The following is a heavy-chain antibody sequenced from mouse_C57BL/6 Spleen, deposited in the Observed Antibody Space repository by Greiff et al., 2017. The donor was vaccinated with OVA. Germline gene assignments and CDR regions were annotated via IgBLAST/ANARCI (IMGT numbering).Heavy chain of an antibody. J-gene: IGHJ3*01. CDR3: ARMDGSCLAY. CDR1: GYTFTSYW. D-gene: IGHD1-1*02. Sequence: QVQLQQSGAELVMPGASVKLSCKASGYTFTSYWMHWVKQRPGQGLEWIGEIDPSDSYTNYNQKFKGKSTLTVDKSSSTAYMQLSSLTSEDSAVYYCARMDGSCLAYWGQGTLVTVSA. CDR2: IDPSDSYT. V-gene: IGHV1-69*01.